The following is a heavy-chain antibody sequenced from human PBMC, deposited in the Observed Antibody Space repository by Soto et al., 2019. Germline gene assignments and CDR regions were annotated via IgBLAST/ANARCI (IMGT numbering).Heavy chain of an antibody. V-gene: IGHV4-39*01. D-gene: IGHD2-15*01. Sequence: SETLSLTCTVSGGSVSSKSYSWGWIRQPPGKGLEWIGTFYYSENTYYNPSLKSRVTISVDTSKNQFSLKLSSVTAADTAVYYCAKLAGYCSGNSCHGDYAMDIWGQGTTVTVSS. CDR3: AKLAGYCSGNSCHGDYAMDI. CDR1: GGSVSSKSYS. J-gene: IGHJ6*02. CDR2: FYYSENT.